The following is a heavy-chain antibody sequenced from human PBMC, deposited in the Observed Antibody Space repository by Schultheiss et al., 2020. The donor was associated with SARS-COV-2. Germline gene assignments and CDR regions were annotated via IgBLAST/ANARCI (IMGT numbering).Heavy chain of an antibody. CDR1: GYPFINYD. CDR3: ARLQVWDKGPTANFDS. Sequence: GESLKISCKTSGYPFINYDIIWVRQATGQGLEWMGWMNGDGVNAGYAEKFQGRVTMTSDSSIETAYMELNSLTSDDTAVYYCARLQVWDKGPTANFDSWGRGSLVTVSS. CDR2: MNGDGVNA. D-gene: IGHD1-26*01. J-gene: IGHJ4*02. V-gene: IGHV1-8*01.